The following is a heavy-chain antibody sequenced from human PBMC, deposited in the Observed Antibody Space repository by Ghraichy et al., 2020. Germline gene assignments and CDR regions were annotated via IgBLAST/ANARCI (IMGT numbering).Heavy chain of an antibody. CDR3: AKDIGAIWVPAAVNAFDI. CDR2: ISWNSGSI. CDR1: GFTFDDHA. V-gene: IGHV3-9*01. Sequence: GGSLRLSCAASGFTFDDHAMHWVRQAPGKGLEWVSGISWNSGSIGYADSVKGRFTISRDNAKNSLYLQMNSLRAEDTALYYCAKDIGAIWVPAAVNAFDIWGQGTMVTVSS. J-gene: IGHJ3*02. D-gene: IGHD2-2*01.